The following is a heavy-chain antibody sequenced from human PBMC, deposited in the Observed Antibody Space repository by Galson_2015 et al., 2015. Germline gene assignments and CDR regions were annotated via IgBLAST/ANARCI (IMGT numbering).Heavy chain of an antibody. D-gene: IGHD6-6*01. V-gene: IGHV4-39*01. CDR3: ARRPFVPSTRGLSYFDS. CDR2: IHYSGTT. Sequence: SETLSLTCSVSGGSISNYNYYWAWIRQPPGKGLEWIGSIHYSGTTYYNPSLKSRVTISVDTSKNQFSLKLSSVTAADTAVYYCARRPFVPSTRGLSYFDSWGQGSLVTVSS. J-gene: IGHJ4*02. CDR1: GGSISNYNYY.